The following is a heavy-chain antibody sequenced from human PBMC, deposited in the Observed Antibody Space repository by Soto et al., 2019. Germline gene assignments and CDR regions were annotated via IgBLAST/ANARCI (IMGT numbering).Heavy chain of an antibody. D-gene: IGHD4-17*01. CDR2: ISYDGSNK. CDR1: GFTFSSYA. Sequence: GGSLRLSCAASGFTFSSYAMHWVRQAPGKGLEWVAVISYDGSNKYYADSVKGRFTISRDNSKNTLYLQMNSLRAEDTAVYYCARSDHSDMTMVTTSDWFDPWGQGTLVTVSS. V-gene: IGHV3-30-3*01. J-gene: IGHJ5*02. CDR3: ARSDHSDMTMVTTSDWFDP.